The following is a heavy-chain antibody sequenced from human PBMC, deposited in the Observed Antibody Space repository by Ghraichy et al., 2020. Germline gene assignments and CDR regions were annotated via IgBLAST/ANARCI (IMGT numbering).Heavy chain of an antibody. CDR1: GGSITSYY. Sequence: SETLSLTCTVSGGSITSYYWNWIRQPPGKGLEWIGYISYSGSTNYNPSLKSRVTVSVDTSKNLFSLKLSSVTAADTAVYYCARDRGSSSWGDVFDYWGQGTLVTV. D-gene: IGHD6-13*01. CDR3: ARDRGSSSWGDVFDY. J-gene: IGHJ4*02. CDR2: ISYSGST. V-gene: IGHV4-59*01.